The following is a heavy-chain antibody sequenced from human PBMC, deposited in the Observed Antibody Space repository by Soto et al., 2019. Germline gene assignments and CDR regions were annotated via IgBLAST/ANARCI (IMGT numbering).Heavy chain of an antibody. Sequence: ASVKVSCKTSGFMFTSSAVQWVRQARGQRLEWIGWLVVGSGNTHYAQHFQGRVTLTRDMSTGTAYMELSSLRSEDTAVYYCARGKDSNGYINSFDCWGQGTLVTVSS. D-gene: IGHD3-22*01. CDR2: LVVGSGNT. J-gene: IGHJ4*02. V-gene: IGHV1-58*01. CDR1: GFMFTSSA. CDR3: ARGKDSNGYINSFDC.